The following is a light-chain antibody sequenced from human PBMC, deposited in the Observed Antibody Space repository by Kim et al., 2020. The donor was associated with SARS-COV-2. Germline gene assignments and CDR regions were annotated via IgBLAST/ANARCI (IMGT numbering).Light chain of an antibody. CDR2: GAS. Sequence: EIVLTQSPGTLSLSPGERATLSCRASQSVSSSYLAWYQQKPGQAPRLLIYGASRRATGIPDRFSGSGSGTDFTLTISRLEPEDFAVYYCQQYGSSPPSYTFGQGTKLEI. CDR1: QSVSSSY. J-gene: IGKJ2*01. V-gene: IGKV3-20*01. CDR3: QQYGSSPPSYT.